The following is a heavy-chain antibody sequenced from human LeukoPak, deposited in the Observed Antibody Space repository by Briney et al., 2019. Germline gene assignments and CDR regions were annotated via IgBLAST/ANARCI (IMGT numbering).Heavy chain of an antibody. CDR1: GFSISRGYY. J-gene: IGHJ4*02. Sequence: SETLALTCTFSGFSISRGYYWGWVRQPPGKGLGWIGGIYHSGSTYYNPSLKSRVTISVDTSKNQFSLKLSSVTAADTAVYYCARGLWFGDENPPYFDYWGQGILVTVSS. V-gene: IGHV4-38-2*02. CDR2: IYHSGST. CDR3: ARGLWFGDENPPYFDY. D-gene: IGHD3-10*01.